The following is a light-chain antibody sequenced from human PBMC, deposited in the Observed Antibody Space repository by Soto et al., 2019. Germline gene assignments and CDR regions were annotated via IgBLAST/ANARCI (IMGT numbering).Light chain of an antibody. CDR2: AAS. J-gene: IGKJ1*01. V-gene: IGKV1-39*01. CDR1: QSISSY. Sequence: DIQMTQSPSSLSSSVGDRVTITCRASQSISSYLTWYQQKPGKAPKLLLYAASRLKSGVPSRFSGSGSGTNFSLTISSLQPEDFAAYYCQQHYSTPPWTFGQGTEVEIK. CDR3: QQHYSTPPWT.